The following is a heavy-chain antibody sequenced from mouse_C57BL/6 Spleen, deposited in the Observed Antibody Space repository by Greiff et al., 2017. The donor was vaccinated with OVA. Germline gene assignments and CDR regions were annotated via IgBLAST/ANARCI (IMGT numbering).Heavy chain of an antibody. CDR1: GYAFTNYL. CDR3: ARSSEGYYASLCY. V-gene: IGHV1-54*01. CDR2: INPGSGGT. J-gene: IGHJ2*01. Sequence: QVQLQQSGAELVRPGTSVKVSCKASGYAFTNYLIEWVKQRPGQGLEWIGVINPGSGGTNYNEKFKGKATLTADKSSSTAYMQLSSLTSEDSAVYFCARSSEGYYASLCYWGQGTTLTVSS. D-gene: IGHD2-3*01.